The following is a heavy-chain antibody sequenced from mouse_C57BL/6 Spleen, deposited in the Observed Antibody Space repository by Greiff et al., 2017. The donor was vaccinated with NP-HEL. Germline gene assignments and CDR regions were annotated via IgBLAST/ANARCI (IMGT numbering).Heavy chain of an antibody. CDR3: ARRRGTGGYFDV. CDR1: GFTFSDYY. J-gene: IGHJ1*03. V-gene: IGHV5-16*02. Sequence: EVKLVESEGGLVQPGSSMKLSSTASGFTFSDYYMAWVRQVPEKGLEWVANINYDGSSTYYLDSLKSRFIISRDNAKNILYLQMSSLKSEDTATYYCARRRGTGGYFDVWGTGTTVTVSS. D-gene: IGHD2-14*01. CDR2: INYDGSST.